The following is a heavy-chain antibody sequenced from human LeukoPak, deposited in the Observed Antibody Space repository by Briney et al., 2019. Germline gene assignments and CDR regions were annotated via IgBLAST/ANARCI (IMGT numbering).Heavy chain of an antibody. CDR1: GFTFSSYA. V-gene: IGHV3-30-3*01. CDR3: AREVGASEFDY. D-gene: IGHD1-26*01. CDR2: ISYDGSNK. J-gene: IGHJ4*02. Sequence: QPGGSLRLSCAASGFTFSSYAMHWVRQAPGKGLEWVAVISYDGSNKYYADSVKGRFTISRDNAKNSLYLQMNSLRAEDTAVYYCAREVGASEFDYWGQGTLVTVSS.